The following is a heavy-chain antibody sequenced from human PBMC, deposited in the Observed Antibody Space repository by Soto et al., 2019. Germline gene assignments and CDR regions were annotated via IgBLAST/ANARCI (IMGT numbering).Heavy chain of an antibody. J-gene: IGHJ4*02. CDR1: GFTFTNYW. CDR2: SDGGGTGT. CDR3: TTVFEY. V-gene: IGHV3-74*01. Sequence: GGSLRLSCAASGFTFTNYWMHWVRQVPGKGLVWVSRSDGGGTGTSYSDSLRGRCTISRDNAENTSYLQMNSLRAEDTAVYSCTTVFEYWGQGTQVTVSS.